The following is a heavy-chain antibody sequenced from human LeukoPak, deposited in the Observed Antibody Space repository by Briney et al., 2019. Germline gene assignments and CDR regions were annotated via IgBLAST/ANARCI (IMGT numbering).Heavy chain of an antibody. CDR2: ISSSSSTI. D-gene: IGHD3-16*01. Sequence: GGSLRLSCAASGFTFSSYSMKWVRQAPGKGLEWVSYISSSSSTIYYADSVKGRFTISRDNAKNSLYLQMNSLRAEDTAVYYCARVRGTTESDYWGQGTLVTVSS. CDR1: GFTFSSYS. J-gene: IGHJ4*02. CDR3: ARVRGTTESDY. V-gene: IGHV3-48*01.